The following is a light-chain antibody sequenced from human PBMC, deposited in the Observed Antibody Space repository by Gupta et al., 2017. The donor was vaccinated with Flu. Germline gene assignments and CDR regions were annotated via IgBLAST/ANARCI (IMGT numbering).Light chain of an antibody. J-gene: IGLJ1*01. CDR3: ESWDSSLSGYV. V-gene: IGLV1-51*02. CDR2: EDN. Sequence: QSVLTQPPSASAAQRQNVTIFCSGSYSNIGDNYVSWYQQLPGTAPKLLSYEDNNRPSEIPDRFSGSKSGTSATLDITGLQTGDEADYYCESWDSSLSGYVLGTGTKVTVL. CDR1: YSNIGDNY.